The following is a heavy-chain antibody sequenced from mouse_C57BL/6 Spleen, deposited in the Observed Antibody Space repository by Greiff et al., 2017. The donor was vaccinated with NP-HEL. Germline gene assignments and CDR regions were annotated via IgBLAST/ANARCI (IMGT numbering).Heavy chain of an antibody. J-gene: IGHJ4*01. D-gene: IGHD2-2*01. CDR2: IRNKANGYTT. CDR1: GFTFTDYY. V-gene: IGHV7-3*01. Sequence: EVMLVESGGGLVQPGGSLSLSCAASGFTFTDYYMSWVRQPPGKALEWLGFIRNKANGYTTEYSASVKGRFTISRDNSQSILYLQMNALRAEDSATYYCARYSYGYYDAMDYWGQGTSVTVSS. CDR3: ARYSYGYYDAMDY.